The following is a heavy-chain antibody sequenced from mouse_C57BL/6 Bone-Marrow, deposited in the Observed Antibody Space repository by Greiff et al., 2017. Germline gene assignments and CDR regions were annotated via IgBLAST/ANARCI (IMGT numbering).Heavy chain of an antibody. CDR1: GYTFTSYW. CDR3: GRYGDDGCRRYFDV. D-gene: IGHD2-3*01. CDR2: IYPNSGST. J-gene: IGHJ1*03. Sequence: QVQLQQPGAELVKPGASVKLSCKASGYTFTSYWMHWVKQRPGQGLEWIGMIYPNSGSTNYNEKFKSKATLTVDKSSSTAYMQLSSLTSEDSAVYYCGRYGDDGCRRYFDVWGTGTTVTVSS. V-gene: IGHV1-64*01.